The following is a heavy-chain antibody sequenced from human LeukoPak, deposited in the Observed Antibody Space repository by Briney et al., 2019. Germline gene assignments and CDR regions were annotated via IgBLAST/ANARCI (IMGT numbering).Heavy chain of an antibody. CDR1: GGSISSSSYY. CDR2: MYYSGST. D-gene: IGHD3-16*02. J-gene: IGHJ4*02. V-gene: IGHV4-39*01. Sequence: SETLSLTCTVSGGSISSSSYYWGWIRQPPGKGLGWIRWMYYSGSTYYNPSLKSRVTISVDTSKNQFSLKLSPVTPADTAVYYCARTYDYVWGSYRSHSFDSWGQGTLVTVSS. CDR3: ARTYDYVWGSYRSHSFDS.